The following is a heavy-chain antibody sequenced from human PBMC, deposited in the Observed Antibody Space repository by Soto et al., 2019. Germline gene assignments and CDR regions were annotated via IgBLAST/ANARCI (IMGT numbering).Heavy chain of an antibody. V-gene: IGHV4-59*01. CDR1: GGSISSYY. Sequence: SETLSLTCTVSGGSISSYYWSWIRQPPGKGLEWIGYIYYSGSTNYNPSLKSRVTISVDTSKNQFSLKLSSVTAADTAVYYCARAPLSIAAAGTWFDPWGQGTLVTVSS. CDR2: IYYSGST. D-gene: IGHD6-13*01. J-gene: IGHJ5*02. CDR3: ARAPLSIAAAGTWFDP.